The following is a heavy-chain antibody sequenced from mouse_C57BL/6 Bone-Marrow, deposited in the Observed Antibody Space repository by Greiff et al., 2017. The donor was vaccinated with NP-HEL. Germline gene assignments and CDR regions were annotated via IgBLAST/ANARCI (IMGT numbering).Heavy chain of an antibody. D-gene: IGHD2-3*01. V-gene: IGHV5-17*01. CDR2: ISSGSSTI. CDR3: ARRLLPYYYAMDY. Sequence: EVMLVESGGGLVKPGGSLKLSCAASGFTFSDYGMHWVRQAPEKGLEWVAYISSGSSTIYYADTVKGRFTISRDNAKNTLFLQMTSLRSEDTAMYYCARRLLPYYYAMDYWGQGTSVTVSS. CDR1: GFTFSDYG. J-gene: IGHJ4*01.